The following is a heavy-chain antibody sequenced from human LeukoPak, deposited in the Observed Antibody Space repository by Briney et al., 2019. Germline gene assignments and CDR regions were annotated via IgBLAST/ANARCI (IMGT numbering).Heavy chain of an antibody. J-gene: IGHJ4*02. V-gene: IGHV3-33*08. CDR2: IWYDGSNK. CDR3: AREGYCYDSSGYYYFDY. CDR1: GFTFSSYA. Sequence: GGSLRLSCAASGFTFSSYAMHWVRQAPGKGLEWVAVIWYDGSNKYYADSVKGRFTISRDNSKNTLYLQMNSLRAEDTAVYYCAREGYCYDSSGYYYFDYWGQGTLVTVSS. D-gene: IGHD3-22*01.